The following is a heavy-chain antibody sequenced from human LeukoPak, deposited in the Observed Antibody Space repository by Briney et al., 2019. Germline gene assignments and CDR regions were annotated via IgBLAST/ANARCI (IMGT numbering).Heavy chain of an antibody. CDR2: IYYSGST. Sequence: SETLSLTCTVSGGSISSGGYYWSWIRQHPGKGLEWIGYIYYSGSTYYNPSLKSRVTISVDTSKNQFSLKLSSVTAADTAVYYCARGDCSSTSCHGDDYWGQGTLVTVSS. CDR1: GGSISSGGYY. D-gene: IGHD2-2*01. CDR3: ARGDCSSTSCHGDDY. J-gene: IGHJ4*02. V-gene: IGHV4-31*03.